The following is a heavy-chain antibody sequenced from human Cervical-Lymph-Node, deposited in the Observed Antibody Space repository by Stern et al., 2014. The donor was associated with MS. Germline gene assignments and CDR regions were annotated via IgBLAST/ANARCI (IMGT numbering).Heavy chain of an antibody. CDR3: ASPLTATSVPFGYYGMDV. V-gene: IGHV1-69*01. CDR2: RVPLFGKP. D-gene: IGHD4-17*01. Sequence: VQLVESGAEVKKPGSSVKVSCKASGGTFSNYATSWARQAPGQGLEGMGGRVPLFGKPNYAQKFQGRVTITADESTSTAYMDLSSLRSEDTAVYYCASPLTATSVPFGYYGMDVWGQGTTVTVS. J-gene: IGHJ6*02. CDR1: GGTFSNYA.